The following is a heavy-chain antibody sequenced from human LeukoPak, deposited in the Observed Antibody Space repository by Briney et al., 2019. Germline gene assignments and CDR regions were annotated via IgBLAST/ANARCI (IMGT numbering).Heavy chain of an antibody. CDR2: IIPILGIA. J-gene: IGHJ4*02. Sequence: SVKVSCKASGGTFSSYAISWVRQAPGQGLEWMGRIIPILGIANYAQKFQGRVTITADKSTSTAYMELSSLRSEDTAVYYCARLEVDHKYYFDYWGQGTLVTVSS. CDR1: GGTFSSYA. V-gene: IGHV1-69*04. D-gene: IGHD2-21*01. CDR3: ARLEVDHKYYFDY.